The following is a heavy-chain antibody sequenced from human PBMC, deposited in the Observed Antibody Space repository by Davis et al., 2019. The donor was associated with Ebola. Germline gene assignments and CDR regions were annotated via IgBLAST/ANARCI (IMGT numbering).Heavy chain of an antibody. V-gene: IGHV1-18*01. CDR1: GYTFTSYG. CDR3: ARYCSGGSCYLEDYYYYYGMDV. Sequence: ASVKVSCKASGYTFTSYGISWVRQAPGQGLEWMGWISAYNGSTNYAQKLQGRVTMTTDTSTSTAYMELRSLRSDDTAVYYCARYCSGGSCYLEDYYYYYGMDVWGKGTTVTVSS. CDR2: ISAYNGST. D-gene: IGHD2-15*01. J-gene: IGHJ6*04.